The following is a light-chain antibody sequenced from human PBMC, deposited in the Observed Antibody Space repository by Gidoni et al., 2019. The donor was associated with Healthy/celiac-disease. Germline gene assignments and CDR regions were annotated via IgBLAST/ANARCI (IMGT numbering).Light chain of an antibody. CDR3: QQSYSTRWT. CDR1: QSISSY. V-gene: IGKV1-39*01. Sequence: DIQMTQSPSSLSASVGDRVTITCRASQSISSYLNWYQQKPGKAPKLLSYAASSWQSGVPSRFSGSGSGTDFTLTISSLQPEDFATYYCQQSYSTRWTFGQGTKVEIK. CDR2: AAS. J-gene: IGKJ1*01.